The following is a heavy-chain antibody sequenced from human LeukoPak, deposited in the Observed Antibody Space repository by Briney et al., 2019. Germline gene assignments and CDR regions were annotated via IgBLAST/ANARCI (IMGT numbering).Heavy chain of an antibody. CDR1: GFTFSSYE. V-gene: IGHV3-48*03. J-gene: IGHJ4*02. CDR2: ISSSGSTI. D-gene: IGHD1-26*01. Sequence: PGGSLRLSCAASGFTFSSYEMNWVGQAPGKGLEWVSYISSSGSTIYYADSVKGRFTISRDNAKNSLYLQMNSLRAEDTAVYYCARDLNSYSGSYYLMDYWGQGTLVSVSS. CDR3: ARDLNSYSGSYYLMDY.